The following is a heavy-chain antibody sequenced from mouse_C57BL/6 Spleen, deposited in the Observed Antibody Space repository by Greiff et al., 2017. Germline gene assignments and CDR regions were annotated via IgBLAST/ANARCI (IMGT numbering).Heavy chain of an antibody. Sequence: QVQLQQPGAELVKPGASVKLSCKASGYTFTSYWMQWVKQRPGQGLEWIGEIDPSDSYTNYNQKFKGKATLTVDTSSSTAYMQLSSLTTEDSAIYYCARDPDGFKTWFAYWGQGTLVTVSA. V-gene: IGHV1-50*01. J-gene: IGHJ3*01. CDR2: IDPSDSYT. D-gene: IGHD2-3*01. CDR3: ARDPDGFKTWFAY. CDR1: GYTFTSYW.